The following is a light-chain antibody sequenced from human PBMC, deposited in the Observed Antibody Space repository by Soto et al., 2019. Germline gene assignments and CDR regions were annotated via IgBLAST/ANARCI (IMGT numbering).Light chain of an antibody. CDR3: QQRRNWPPLT. V-gene: IGKV3-11*01. CDR2: DAS. CDR1: QSVSSY. Sequence: EVVLTQSPATLSLSPGERATLSCRASQSVSSYLAWYQQKPGQAPRLLIYDASNRAPGIPARFSGSGSGTDFTLTISSLEPEEFAVYYCQQRRNWPPLTFGGGTKVEIK. J-gene: IGKJ4*01.